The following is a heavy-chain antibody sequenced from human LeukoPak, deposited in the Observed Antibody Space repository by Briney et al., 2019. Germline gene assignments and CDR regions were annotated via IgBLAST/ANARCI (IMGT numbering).Heavy chain of an antibody. V-gene: IGHV4-30-4*01. J-gene: IGHJ5*02. Sequence: ASQTLSLTCTVSGGSISSGDYYWSWIRQRPGKGLEWIGYVYYSGSTYYNPSLKSRVTISVDTSKNQFSLKLSSVTAADTAVYYCVVAAPYNWFDPWGQGTLVTVSS. CDR1: GGSISSGDYY. D-gene: IGHD2-15*01. CDR2: VYYSGST. CDR3: VVAAPYNWFDP.